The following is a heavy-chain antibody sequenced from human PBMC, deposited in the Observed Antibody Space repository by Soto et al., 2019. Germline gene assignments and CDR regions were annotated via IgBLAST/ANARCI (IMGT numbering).Heavy chain of an antibody. V-gene: IGHV3-23*01. J-gene: IGHJ4*02. CDR2: ISGSGDST. CDR1: GFTFSSYA. Sequence: GGSLRLSCAASGFTFSSYAMSWVRQAPGKGLEWVSVISGSGDSTYYADSVKGRFTISRDNSKNTLYLQMNSLRAEDTAVYYCAKDRISYFDYWGQGTLVTVSS. CDR3: AKDRISYFDY.